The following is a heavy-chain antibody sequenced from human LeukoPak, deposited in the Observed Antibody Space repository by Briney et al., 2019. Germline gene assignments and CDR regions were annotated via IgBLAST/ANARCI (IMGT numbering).Heavy chain of an antibody. D-gene: IGHD4-23*01. J-gene: IGHJ4*02. CDR3: ARDAPRGGNSPFDS. CDR2: ISGSAHKI. V-gene: IGHV3-23*01. Sequence: GGSLRLSCVASGITFSNYAVSWVRQAPDKGLDWVSVISGSAHKIRYADSVKARFTISRDDAKNLLFLQMSSLRAEDTAVYYCARDAPRGGNSPFDSWGQGTLVTVSS. CDR1: GITFSNYA.